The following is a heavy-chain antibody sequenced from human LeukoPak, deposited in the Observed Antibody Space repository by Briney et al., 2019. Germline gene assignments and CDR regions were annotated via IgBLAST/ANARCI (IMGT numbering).Heavy chain of an antibody. J-gene: IGHJ3*02. Sequence: SETLSLTCTVSGASISSYYWSWIRQPPGKGLEWIGYIYYSGSTNYSPSLKSRVTISVDTSKNQFSLKLSSVTAADTAVYYCARVDIVGAFDIWGQGTMVTVS. CDR2: IYYSGST. CDR1: GASISSYY. CDR3: ARVDIVGAFDI. D-gene: IGHD2-15*01. V-gene: IGHV4-59*01.